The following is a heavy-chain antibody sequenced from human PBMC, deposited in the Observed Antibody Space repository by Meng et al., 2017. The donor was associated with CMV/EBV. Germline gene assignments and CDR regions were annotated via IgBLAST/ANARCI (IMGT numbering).Heavy chain of an antibody. CDR3: AMSITIFGVVTHYYYYYGMDV. J-gene: IGHJ6*02. D-gene: IGHD3-3*01. V-gene: IGHV1-69*10. CDR1: GGTFSSYA. Sequence: SVKVSCKASGGTFSSYASSWVRQAPGQGLEWMGGIIPILGIANYAQKFQGRVTITADKSTSTAYMELSSLRSEDTAVYYCAMSITIFGVVTHYYYYYGMDVWGQGTTVTVSS. CDR2: IIPILGIA.